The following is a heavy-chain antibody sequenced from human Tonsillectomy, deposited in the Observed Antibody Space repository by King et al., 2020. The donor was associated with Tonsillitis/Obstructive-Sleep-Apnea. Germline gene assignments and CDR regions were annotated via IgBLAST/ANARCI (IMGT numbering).Heavy chain of an antibody. J-gene: IGHJ3*02. CDR2: ISYDGRNK. D-gene: IGHD3-22*01. CDR1: GFIFSSYG. Sequence: VQLVESGGGVVQPGRSLRLSCAASGFIFSSYGMHWVRQVPGKGLEWVAVISYDGRNKYYADSVKGRFTISRDNSKNTLDLQMNSLRAEDTAVYYCAREGIYDSSGYADAFDIWGQGTLVTVSS. CDR3: AREGIYDSSGYADAFDI. V-gene: IGHV3-30*19.